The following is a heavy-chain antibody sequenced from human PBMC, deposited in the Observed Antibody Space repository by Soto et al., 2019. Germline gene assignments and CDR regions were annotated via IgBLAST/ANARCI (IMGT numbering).Heavy chain of an antibody. V-gene: IGHV4-39*01. J-gene: IGHJ5*02. Sequence: SETLSLTCTVSGGSIISSSYYWGWIRQPPGKGLEWIGSIYYSGSTYYNPSLKSRVTISVDTSKNQFSLKLSSVTAADTAVYYCARIVLLWFGDFDPWGQGTLVTVSS. CDR3: ARIVLLWFGDFDP. CDR2: IYYSGST. D-gene: IGHD3-10*01. CDR1: GGSIISSSYY.